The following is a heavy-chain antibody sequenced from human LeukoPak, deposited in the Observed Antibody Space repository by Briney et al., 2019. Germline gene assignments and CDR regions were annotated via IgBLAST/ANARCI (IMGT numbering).Heavy chain of an antibody. D-gene: IGHD1-26*01. CDR1: SDSISSSSYL. CDR3: ARAAESGAYWYFDL. V-gene: IGHV4-39*07. CDR2: IYHSGST. Sequence: SETLSLTCSVSSDSISSSSYLWVWVRQPPGKGLEWIGEIYHSGSTNYNPSLKSRVTISVDKSKNQFSLKLSSVTAADTAVYYCARAAESGAYWYFDLWGRGTLVTVSS. J-gene: IGHJ2*01.